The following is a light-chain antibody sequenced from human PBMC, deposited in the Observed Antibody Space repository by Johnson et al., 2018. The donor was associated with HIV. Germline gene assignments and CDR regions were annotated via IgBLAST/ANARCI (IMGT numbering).Light chain of an antibody. Sequence: QSVLTQPPSVSAAPGQKVTISCSGSSSNIGINYVSWFQQLPGTAPKLLIYDNDKRPSGIPDRFSGSKSGTSATLGITGLQTGDEADYYLETWDSRLSGYYVFGSGTRLTVL. CDR2: DND. J-gene: IGLJ1*01. CDR3: ETWDSRLSGYYV. V-gene: IGLV1-51*01. CDR1: SSNIGINY.